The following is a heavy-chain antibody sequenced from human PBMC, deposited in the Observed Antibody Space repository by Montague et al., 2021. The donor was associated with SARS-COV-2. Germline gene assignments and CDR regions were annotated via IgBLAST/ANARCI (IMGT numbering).Heavy chain of an antibody. Sequence: TLSLTCTVSGGSISSGGYYWSWIRQHPGKGLEWIGYIDYSRSTYYNPSLKSRVTISVDTSKNQFSLKLSSVTAADTAVYYCARARITMIVVVNAFDIWGQGTMVTVSS. CDR3: ARARITMIVVVNAFDI. CDR1: GGSISSGGYY. CDR2: IDYSRST. V-gene: IGHV4-31*03. J-gene: IGHJ3*02. D-gene: IGHD3-22*01.